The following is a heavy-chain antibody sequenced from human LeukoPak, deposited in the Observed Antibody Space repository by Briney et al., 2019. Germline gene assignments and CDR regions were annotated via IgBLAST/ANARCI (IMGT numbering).Heavy chain of an antibody. CDR2: ISSSSSYI. J-gene: IGHJ4*02. CDR1: GFTFSSYT. CDR3: AKVRYCSDVNCYPDDN. V-gene: IGHV3-21*01. D-gene: IGHD2-15*01. Sequence: GGSLRLSCAASGFTFSSYTMKWVRQAPGKGLEWVSSISSSSSYIYYADSVKGRFTISRDNAKNSLFLQMNSLSTEDTAVYYCAKVRYCSDVNCYPDDNWGQGTLVTVSS.